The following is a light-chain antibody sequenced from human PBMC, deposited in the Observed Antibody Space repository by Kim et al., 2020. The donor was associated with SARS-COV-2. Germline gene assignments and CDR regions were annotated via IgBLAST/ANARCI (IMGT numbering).Light chain of an antibody. CDR2: KAS. J-gene: IGKJ1*01. CDR3: QQYNSDSPRT. Sequence: DIQMTQSPSTLSASVGDRVTITCRANQDVSTWLAWYQQKPGKAPSLLIYKASTLESGVPSRFSGGGSGTEFTLTISSLQPDDFASYYCQQYNSDSPRTFGQGTKVDIK. V-gene: IGKV1-5*03. CDR1: QDVSTW.